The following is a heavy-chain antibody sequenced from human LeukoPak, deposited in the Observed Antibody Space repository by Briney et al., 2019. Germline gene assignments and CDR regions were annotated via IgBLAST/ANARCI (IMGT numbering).Heavy chain of an antibody. CDR3: APMGYSGYDPPGGFDY. V-gene: IGHV3-30*03. D-gene: IGHD5-12*01. J-gene: IGHJ4*02. Sequence: GGSLRLSCAASGFAFSSYGMHWVRQAPGKGLEWVAVISYDGSNKYYADSVKGRFTISRDNSKNTLYLQMNSLRAEDTAVYYCAPMGYSGYDPPGGFDYWGQGTLVTVSS. CDR1: GFAFSSYG. CDR2: ISYDGSNK.